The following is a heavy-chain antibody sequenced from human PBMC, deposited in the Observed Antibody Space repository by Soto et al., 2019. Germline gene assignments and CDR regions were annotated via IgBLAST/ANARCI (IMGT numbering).Heavy chain of an antibody. D-gene: IGHD3-16*01. Sequence: ASVKVSCKASGYTFTSYYMHWVRQAPGRGLEWMGIINPSGGSTSYAQKFQGRVTMTRDTSTSTVYMELSSLRSEDTAVYYCARRGKTYYDYIWGSYVDAFYIWGQGTMVTVS. CDR1: GYTFTSYY. J-gene: IGHJ3*02. V-gene: IGHV1-46*03. CDR2: INPSGGST. CDR3: ARRGKTYYDYIWGSYVDAFYI.